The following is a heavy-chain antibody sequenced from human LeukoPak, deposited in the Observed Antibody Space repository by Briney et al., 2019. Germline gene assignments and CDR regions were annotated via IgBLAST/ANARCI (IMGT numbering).Heavy chain of an antibody. Sequence: PSETLSLTCTVSGYSISSGYYWGWIRQPPGKGLEWIGSIYHSGSTYYNPSLKSRVTISVDTSKNQFSLKLSSVTAADTAVYYCARLRFGTNFDYWGQGTLVTVSS. V-gene: IGHV4-38-2*02. D-gene: IGHD3-10*01. CDR2: IYHSGST. CDR3: ARLRFGTNFDY. J-gene: IGHJ4*02. CDR1: GYSISSGYY.